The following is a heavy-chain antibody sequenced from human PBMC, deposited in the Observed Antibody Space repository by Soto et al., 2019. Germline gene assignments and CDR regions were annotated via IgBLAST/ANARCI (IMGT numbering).Heavy chain of an antibody. Sequence: QVQLQESGPGLVKPSETLSLTCTVSGGSVSSGSYYWSWIRHPPGKGLEWIGNIYYSGSTNYDPSRKSRVTISVYTSKHHFSLKLSSVTAADTAVYYCARPLYNSGPMDVWGQGTTVTVSS. CDR3: ARPLYNSGPMDV. CDR1: GGSVSSGSYY. D-gene: IGHD1-1*01. V-gene: IGHV4-61*01. J-gene: IGHJ6*02. CDR2: IYYSGST.